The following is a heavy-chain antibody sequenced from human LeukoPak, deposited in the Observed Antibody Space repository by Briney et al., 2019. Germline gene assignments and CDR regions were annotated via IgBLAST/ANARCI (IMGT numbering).Heavy chain of an antibody. D-gene: IGHD3-10*01. J-gene: IGHJ4*02. CDR1: GFTFSSYA. V-gene: IGHV3-23*01. Sequence: GGSLRLSCAASGFTFSSYAMSWVRQAPGKGLEWVSAISGSGGSTYYADSVKGRFTISRDNSKNTLYLQMNSLRAEDTAVYYCAKRVLLWFGEPYFDYWGQGTLVTVSS. CDR2: ISGSGGST. CDR3: AKRVLLWFGEPYFDY.